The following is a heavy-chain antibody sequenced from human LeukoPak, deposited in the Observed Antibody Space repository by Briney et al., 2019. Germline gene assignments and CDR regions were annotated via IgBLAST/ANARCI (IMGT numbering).Heavy chain of an antibody. CDR3: ASGSYCSSTSCYTGDVENWFDP. D-gene: IGHD2-2*02. Sequence: PGGSLRLSCAASGVTLSSYAMSWARQAPGKGLEWVSGISSSGSGGNTYYADSVKGRFTVSRDNSKNTLYLQMNSLRAEDTAVYYCASGSYCSSTSCYTGDVENWFDPWGQGTLVTVSS. CDR2: ISSSGSGGNT. V-gene: IGHV3-23*01. CDR1: GVTLSSYA. J-gene: IGHJ5*02.